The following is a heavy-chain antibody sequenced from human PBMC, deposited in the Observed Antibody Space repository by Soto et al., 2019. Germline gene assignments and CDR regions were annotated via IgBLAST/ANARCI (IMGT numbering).Heavy chain of an antibody. CDR1: GGSISSYY. CDR3: ARDRTQTYYDFWSGYYRAHYYYGMDV. CDR2: IYYSGST. D-gene: IGHD3-3*01. V-gene: IGHV4-59*01. Sequence: KPSETLSLTCTVSGGSISSYYWSWIRQPPGKGLEWIGYIYYSGSTNYNPSLKSRVTISVDTSKNQFSLKLSSVTAADTAAYYCARDRTQTYYDFWSGYYRAHYYYGMDVWGQGTTVTVSS. J-gene: IGHJ6*02.